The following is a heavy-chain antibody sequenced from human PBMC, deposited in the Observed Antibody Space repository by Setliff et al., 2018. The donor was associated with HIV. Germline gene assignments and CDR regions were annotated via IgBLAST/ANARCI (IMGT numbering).Heavy chain of an antibody. CDR2: IYPRDSDT. CDR1: GTSFTNYW. J-gene: IGHJ3*02. CDR3: ATHTLNNAFDI. V-gene: IGHV5-51*01. Sequence: PGESLKISCKGSGTSFTNYWIGWVRQLPGKGLEWMGIIYPRDSDTRYSPSFQGQVTISADQSISTAYLQWSSLKASDTATYYCATHTLNNAFDIWGLGTMVTVSS.